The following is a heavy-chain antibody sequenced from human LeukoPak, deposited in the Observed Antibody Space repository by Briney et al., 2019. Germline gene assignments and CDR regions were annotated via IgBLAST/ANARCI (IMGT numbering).Heavy chain of an antibody. CDR3: ARTFDSSGYYENYFDY. D-gene: IGHD3-22*01. J-gene: IGHJ4*02. Sequence: SGPALVKPTQTLTLTCTFSGFSLRTSGLSVSWIRQPPGKALEWLARFDWDDDKYYTASLKTRLTISKDTSKNQVVLTMTNMDPVDTATYYCARTFDSSGYYENYFDYWGQGTLVTISS. CDR2: FDWDDDK. V-gene: IGHV2-70*11. CDR1: GFSLRTSGLS.